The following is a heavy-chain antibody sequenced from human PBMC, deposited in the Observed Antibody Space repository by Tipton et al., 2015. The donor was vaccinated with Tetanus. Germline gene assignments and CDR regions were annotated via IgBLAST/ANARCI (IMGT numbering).Heavy chain of an antibody. V-gene: IGHV1-18*01. CDR2: ISPFTGDT. CDR3: ARDRAVPVQAYGTDV. Sequence: QLVQSGPEVKKPGASVKVSCKASGYTFTHHGISWVRQAPGQGLEWVGWISPFTGDTEYAQNLQDRLILTTDTSTATAYVEVRSLTSDDTAVYYCARDRAVPVQAYGTDVWGQGTSVTVSS. CDR1: GYTFTHHG. D-gene: IGHD6-19*01. J-gene: IGHJ6*02.